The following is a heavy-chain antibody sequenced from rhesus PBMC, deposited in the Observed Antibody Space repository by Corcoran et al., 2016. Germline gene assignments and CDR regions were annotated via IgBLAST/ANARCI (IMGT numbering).Heavy chain of an antibody. D-gene: IGHD5-42*01. Sequence: QVQLQESGPGLVKPSETLSLTCAVSGYSISSGYYWGWIRPPPGKGLVYIGHISGIRGKTYYNPYLKSRVTISKDTSKTQFSLKLTSVTAADTAVYYCASRGYSAYSTFDYWGQGVLVTVSS. CDR1: GYSISSGYY. CDR3: ASRGYSAYSTFDY. J-gene: IGHJ4*01. V-gene: IGHV4-99*01. CDR2: ISGIRGKT.